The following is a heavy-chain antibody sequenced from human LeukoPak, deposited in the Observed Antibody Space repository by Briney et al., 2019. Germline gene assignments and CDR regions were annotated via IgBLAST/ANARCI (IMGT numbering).Heavy chain of an antibody. Sequence: QPGGSLRLSCAASGFAFSDFWMSWVRQAPGKGLEWVANIRHDGNAKNYVPSVRGRFTISRDNAKNSLYLQMNSLTVEDITVRPPTIRLCSAGNDWGQGTLVTVSS. J-gene: IGHJ4*02. CDR1: GFAFSDFW. V-gene: IGHV3-7*01. CDR2: IRHDGNAK. D-gene: IGHD2-15*01. CDR3: TIRLCSAGND.